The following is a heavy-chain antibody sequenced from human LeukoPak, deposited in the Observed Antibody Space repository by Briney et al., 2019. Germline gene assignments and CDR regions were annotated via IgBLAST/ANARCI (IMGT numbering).Heavy chain of an antibody. J-gene: IGHJ6*03. CDR1: GFTFSSYW. V-gene: IGHV3-7*01. Sequence: PGGSLRLSCAASGFTFSSYWMSWVRQAPGKGLEWVANIKQDGSEKYYVDSVKGRFTISRDNAKNSLYLQMNSLRAEDTAVYCCARAVRTPPYYYYMDVWGKGTTVTVSS. CDR3: ARAVRTPPYYYYMDV. D-gene: IGHD4-23*01. CDR2: IKQDGSEK.